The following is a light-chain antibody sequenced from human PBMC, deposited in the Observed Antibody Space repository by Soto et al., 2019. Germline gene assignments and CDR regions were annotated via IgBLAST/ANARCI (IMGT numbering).Light chain of an antibody. CDR1: QTINNY. V-gene: IGKV1-9*01. CDR3: QHYNNWPFT. CDR2: PAS. J-gene: IGKJ2*01. Sequence: DIQLTQSPPFLSASVGDRVTVTCRASQTINNYLAWFRKKEGKAPEFLIYPASTLQGGVPSRFSGHGFGINFTLTISSLQSEDFAVYYCQHYNNWPFTFGQGTKLEI.